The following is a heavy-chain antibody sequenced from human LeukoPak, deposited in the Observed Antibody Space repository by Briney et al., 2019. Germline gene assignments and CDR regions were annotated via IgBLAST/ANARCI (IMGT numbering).Heavy chain of an antibody. CDR1: GFTFSNYA. Sequence: GGSLRLSCAASGFTFSNYAINWVRQAPGKGLEWVSGINWNGGSTGYADSVKGRFTISRDNAKNSLYLQMNSLRAEDTALYYCARDLYSSSWYFVSPGGYWGQGTLVTVSS. CDR3: ARDLYSSSWYFVSPGGY. CDR2: INWNGGST. J-gene: IGHJ4*02. D-gene: IGHD6-13*01. V-gene: IGHV3-20*04.